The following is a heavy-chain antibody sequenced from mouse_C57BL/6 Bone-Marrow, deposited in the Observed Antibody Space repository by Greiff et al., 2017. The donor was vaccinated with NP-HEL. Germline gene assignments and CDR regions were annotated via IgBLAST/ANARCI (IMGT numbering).Heavy chain of an antibody. CDR3: AKGLGITTVVDYYAMDY. J-gene: IGHJ4*01. Sequence: EVQLQQSGPELVKPGASVKISCKASGYSFTGYYMHWVKQSSEKSLEWIGEINPSTGGTSYNQKFKGKATLTVDKSSSTAYMQLKSLTSEDSAVYYCAKGLGITTVVDYYAMDYWGQGTSVTVSS. D-gene: IGHD1-1*01. V-gene: IGHV1-43*01. CDR2: INPSTGGT. CDR1: GYSFTGYY.